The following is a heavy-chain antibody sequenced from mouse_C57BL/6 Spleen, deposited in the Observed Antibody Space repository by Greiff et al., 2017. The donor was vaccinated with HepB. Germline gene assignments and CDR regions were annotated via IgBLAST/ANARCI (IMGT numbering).Heavy chain of an antibody. J-gene: IGHJ4*01. CDR1: GFTFSDYG. CDR3: ARSPYYGSSYRYAMDY. CDR2: ISSGSSTI. D-gene: IGHD1-1*01. V-gene: IGHV5-17*01. Sequence: EVQRVESGGGLVKPGGSLKLSCAASGFTFSDYGMHWVRQAPEKGLEWVAYISSGSSTIYYADTVKGRFTISRDNAKNTLFLQMTSLRSEDTAMYYCARSPYYGSSYRYAMDYWGQGTSVTVSS.